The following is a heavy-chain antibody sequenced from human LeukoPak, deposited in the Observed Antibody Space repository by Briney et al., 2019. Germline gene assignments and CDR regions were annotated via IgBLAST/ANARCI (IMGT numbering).Heavy chain of an antibody. D-gene: IGHD6-19*01. CDR3: ACIAVAGTGYSDF. V-gene: IGHV1-69*04. Sequence: SVKVSCKASGGTFSSYAISWVRQAPGQGLEWMGRIIPILGIANYAQKFQGRVTITADKSTSTAYMELSSLGSEDTAVYYCACIAVAGTGYSDFWGRGTLVTVSS. CDR1: GGTFSSYA. J-gene: IGHJ2*01. CDR2: IIPILGIA.